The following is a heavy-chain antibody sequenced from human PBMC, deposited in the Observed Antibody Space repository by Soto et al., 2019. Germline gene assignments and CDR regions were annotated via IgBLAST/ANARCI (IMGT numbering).Heavy chain of an antibody. V-gene: IGHV3-23*01. D-gene: IGHD1-1*01. J-gene: IGHJ4*02. Sequence: EVQLLESGGDLVQPGGSLRLSCAVTGFIFSDYSMSWVRQAPGKGLEWVSGISGVGGSTYYADSVKGRFTISRDNSKNALYLQMNSLSAEDTALYYFAKSLGDHWDEYYFHYWGQGTLVTVSS. CDR2: ISGVGGST. CDR3: AKSLGDHWDEYYFHY. CDR1: GFIFSDYS.